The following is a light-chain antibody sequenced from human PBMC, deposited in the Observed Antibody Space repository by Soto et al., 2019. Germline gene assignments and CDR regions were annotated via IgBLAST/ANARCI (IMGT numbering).Light chain of an antibody. Sequence: SYELTQPLSVSVALGQTARITCGGNNIGSKNVHWYQQKPGQAPVLVIYRDTNRPSGIPERFSGSNPGNTATLTISRAQAGDEADYYCQVWDSSTVFGGGTKLTVL. CDR2: RDT. CDR3: QVWDSSTV. J-gene: IGLJ2*01. CDR1: NIGSKN. V-gene: IGLV3-9*01.